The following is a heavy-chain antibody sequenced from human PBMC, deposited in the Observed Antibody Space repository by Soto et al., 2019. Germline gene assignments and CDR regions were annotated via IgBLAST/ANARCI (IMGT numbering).Heavy chain of an antibody. D-gene: IGHD1-20*01. CDR3: ARRDGYNFNWLDS. Sequence: QVQLVQSGAEVKTPGASVKVSCKASGYTFATYDITWVRQAPGQGLEWMGWMNPNSGNTGYAQKFQSRLTMTRDTALSVAHMELGSLRNVFTAVYYCARRDGYNFNWLDSWGQGTLVTVSA. CDR2: MNPNSGNT. V-gene: IGHV1-8*01. J-gene: IGHJ5*01. CDR1: GYTFATYD.